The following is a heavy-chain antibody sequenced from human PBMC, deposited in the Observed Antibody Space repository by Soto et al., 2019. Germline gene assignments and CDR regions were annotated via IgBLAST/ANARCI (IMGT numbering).Heavy chain of an antibody. CDR3: ARSSGGSGKLWNYYGMDV. CDR1: GFTFSSYS. CDR2: ISSGSSYI. Sequence: EVQLVESGGGLVKPGGSLRLSCAASGFTFSSYSMNWVRQAPGKGLEWVSSISSGSSYIYYADSVKGRFTISRDNAKASRXLQMNSLRAEDTAVYYCARSSGGSGKLWNYYGMDVWGQGTTVTVSS. D-gene: IGHD3-10*01. J-gene: IGHJ6*02. V-gene: IGHV3-21*06.